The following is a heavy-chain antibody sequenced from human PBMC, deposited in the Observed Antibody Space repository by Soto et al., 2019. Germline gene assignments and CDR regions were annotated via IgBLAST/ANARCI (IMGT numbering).Heavy chain of an antibody. J-gene: IGHJ6*02. Sequence: EVQLLESGGGLVQPGGSLRLSCAATGVIVSDNYMSWHRQAAGKGVQWVSVIYRGGTTDYADSLKVRFTIATDSSKNTMYLQMNTLRAEDTDVYDCAYDMDVWGQGTTVTVAS. CDR1: GVIVSDNY. CDR2: IYRGGTT. CDR3: AYDMDV. V-gene: IGHV3-66*01.